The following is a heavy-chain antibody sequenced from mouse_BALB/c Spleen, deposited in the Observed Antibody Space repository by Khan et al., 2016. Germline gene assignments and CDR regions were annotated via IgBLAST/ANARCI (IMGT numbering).Heavy chain of an antibody. CDR3: ESDRDYYGRSRYFDG. V-gene: IGHV9-3-1*01. CDR2: INPYSGES. CDR1: GYTFTNYG. Sequence: QIQLVQSGPELKKPGKTVKISCKASGYTFTNYGMNWVKQAPGKGLKWMGWINPYSGESTYADDFKGRFAFSLDTSANTAYLQINNLKNEDTAAYVCESDRDYYGRSRYFDGWGAGTTVTVSS. J-gene: IGHJ1*01. D-gene: IGHD1-1*01.